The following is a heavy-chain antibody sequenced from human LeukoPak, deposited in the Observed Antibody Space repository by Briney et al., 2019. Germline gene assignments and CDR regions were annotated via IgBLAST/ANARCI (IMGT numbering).Heavy chain of an antibody. Sequence: PGGSLRLSCAASGFTFSSYGMHWVRQAPGKGLEWGAVISYDGSNKYYADSVKGRFTISRDKSKNTLYLQMNSLRAEDTAVYYCASAVDYDAYKGAVDYWGQGTLVTVSS. D-gene: IGHD4-17*01. CDR1: GFTFSSYG. J-gene: IGHJ4*02. V-gene: IGHV3-30*03. CDR3: ASAVDYDAYKGAVDY. CDR2: ISYDGSNK.